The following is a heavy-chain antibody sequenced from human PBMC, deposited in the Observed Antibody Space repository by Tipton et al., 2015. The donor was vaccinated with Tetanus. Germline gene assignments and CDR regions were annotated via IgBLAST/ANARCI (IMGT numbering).Heavy chain of an antibody. CDR2: MYSGGDT. CDR3: ARSESRIAPRIPWGMDI. J-gene: IGHJ6*02. V-gene: IGHV3-53*01. Sequence: GSLRLSCVASGFIVSSHYMSWVRQAPGKGLEWVSVMYSGGDTYYVDSVKGRFSISRDNAKNTLYLQMNSLRAEDTAVYYCARSESRIAPRIPWGMDIWGQGTTVTVSS. CDR1: GFIVSSHY. D-gene: IGHD6-6*01.